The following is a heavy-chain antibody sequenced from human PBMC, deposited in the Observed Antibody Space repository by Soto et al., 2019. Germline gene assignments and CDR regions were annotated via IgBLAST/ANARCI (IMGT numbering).Heavy chain of an antibody. CDR3: AIGHSYGQFDS. Sequence: QVQLVQSGAEVKNPGSSVKVYCKAPGVTFSNYAVSWVRQVPGEGLEWMGGIIPLLYTPSYARKFEDRVTIIADESTSTAYMDLAGLRSDDTAVYYCAIGHSYGQFDSWGQGTLVTVSS. CDR2: IIPLLYTP. J-gene: IGHJ4*02. D-gene: IGHD5-18*01. V-gene: IGHV1-69*01. CDR1: GVTFSNYA.